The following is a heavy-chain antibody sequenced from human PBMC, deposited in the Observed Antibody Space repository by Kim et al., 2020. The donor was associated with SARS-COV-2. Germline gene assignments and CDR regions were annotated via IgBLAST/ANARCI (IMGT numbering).Heavy chain of an antibody. J-gene: IGHJ6*02. CDR3: ARLPSPSTGDYGMDV. V-gene: IGHV4-59*08. CDR2: IYYSGST. CDR1: GGSISSYY. D-gene: IGHD2-2*01. Sequence: SETLSLTCTVSGGSISSYYWSWIRQPPGKGLEWIGYIYYSGSTNYNPSLKSRVTISVDTSKNQFSLKLSSVTAADTAVYYCARLPSPSTGDYGMDVWGQGTTVTVSS.